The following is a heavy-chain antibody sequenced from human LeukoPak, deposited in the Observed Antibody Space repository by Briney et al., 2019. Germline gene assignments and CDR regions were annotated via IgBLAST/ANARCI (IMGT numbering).Heavy chain of an antibody. Sequence: SETLSLTCTVSGASISNYYWSWIRQSPGRGLEWIVYSHHSGSTNYNPSLKSRITILVDTSKNQVSLKLSSVTAADTAVYYCARETGIGDAFDIWGQGTMVTVSS. CDR1: GASISNYY. V-gene: IGHV4-59*08. CDR2: SHHSGST. CDR3: ARETGIGDAFDI. J-gene: IGHJ3*02. D-gene: IGHD3-10*01.